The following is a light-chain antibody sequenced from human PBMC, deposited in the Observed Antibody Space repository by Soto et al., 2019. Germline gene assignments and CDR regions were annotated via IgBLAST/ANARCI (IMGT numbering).Light chain of an antibody. Sequence: QSALTQPASVSGSPGQSITISSTGTSSDVGVYNYVSWYQQHPGKAPKLMIYEVSNRPSGVSSRFSGSKSGNTASLTISGLQAEDEADYYCSSYTSSSTYVFGNGTKVTVL. J-gene: IGLJ1*01. CDR1: SSDVGVYNY. CDR2: EVS. CDR3: SSYTSSSTYV. V-gene: IGLV2-14*01.